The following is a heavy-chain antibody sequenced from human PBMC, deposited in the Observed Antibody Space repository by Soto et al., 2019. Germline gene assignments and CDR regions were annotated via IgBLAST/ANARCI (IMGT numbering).Heavy chain of an antibody. D-gene: IGHD2-2*01. CDR1: GGSVITGTW. J-gene: IGHJ5*02. Sequence: PSEPLSLTGSVSGGSVITGTWWILFRQPPGSGLEWSGELYHSGSPNYNPPLKRRVTMSVDKSKNLFSLRLSSVTAADSALYYCARSVRAAPNWFVPWGQGTLVRVS. CDR2: LYHSGSP. V-gene: IGHV4-4*02. CDR3: ARSVRAAPNWFVP.